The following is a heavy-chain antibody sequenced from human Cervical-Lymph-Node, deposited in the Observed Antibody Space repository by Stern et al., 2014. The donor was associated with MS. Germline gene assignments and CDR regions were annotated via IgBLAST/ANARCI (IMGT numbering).Heavy chain of an antibody. V-gene: IGHV3-30*03. CDR3: TGGYDMSPFDY. CDR2: ISHDGSDK. J-gene: IGHJ4*02. Sequence: VQLVQSGGGVVQPGGSLRLSCVGSGSTFTNHGMHWVRQAPGKGLEWVAVISHDGSDKYYRDSVKGRFTISRDNSKTTLYLQIHTLRTEDTAIYFCTGGYDMSPFDYWGQGALVTVSS. D-gene: IGHD5-12*01. CDR1: GSTFTNHG.